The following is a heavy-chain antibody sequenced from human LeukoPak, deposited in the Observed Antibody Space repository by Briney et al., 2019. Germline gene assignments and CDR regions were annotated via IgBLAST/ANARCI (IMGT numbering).Heavy chain of an antibody. CDR2: IYYSGST. CDR3: AREGGPYRPLDY. J-gene: IGHJ4*02. V-gene: IGHV4-59*12. CDR1: GGSINTYF. Sequence: PSGTLSLTCTVSGGSINTYFWSWIRQPPGKGLEWIGYIYYSGSTNYNPSLKSRVTISVDTSKNQFSLKLSSVTAADTAVYYCAREGGPYRPLDYSGQGTLVTVSS.